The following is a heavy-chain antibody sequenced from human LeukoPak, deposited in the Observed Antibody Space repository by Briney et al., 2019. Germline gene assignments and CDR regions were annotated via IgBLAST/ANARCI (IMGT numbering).Heavy chain of an antibody. CDR1: GFTFSSYS. Sequence: GGSLRLSCAASGFTFSSYSMNWVRQAPGKGLEWVSSISSSSSYIYYADSVKGRFTISRDNAKNSLYLQMNSLRAEDTAVYYCARDRVAAGIYYFDYWGQGTLVTVSS. J-gene: IGHJ4*02. V-gene: IGHV3-21*01. CDR3: ARDRVAAGIYYFDY. D-gene: IGHD6-13*01. CDR2: ISSSSSYI.